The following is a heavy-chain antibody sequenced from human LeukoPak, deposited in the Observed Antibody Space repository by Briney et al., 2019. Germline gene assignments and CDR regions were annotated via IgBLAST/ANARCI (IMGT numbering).Heavy chain of an antibody. CDR1: GYRFTSYY. J-gene: IGHJ4*02. V-gene: IGHV5-51*01. CDR3: ARRGAVDSAYFD. Sequence: GESLKISCKGSGYRFTSYYIGWVRQVPGKGLEWMGIIYPDDSDTRYSPSFQGQVTISADKSISTAYLQWSSLKASDTAIYYCARRGAVDSAYFDWGQGTLVTVSS. CDR2: IYPDDSDT. D-gene: IGHD2/OR15-2a*01.